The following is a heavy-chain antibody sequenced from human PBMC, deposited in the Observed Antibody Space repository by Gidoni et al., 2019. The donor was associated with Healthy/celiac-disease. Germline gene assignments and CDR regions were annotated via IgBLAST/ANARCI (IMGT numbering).Heavy chain of an antibody. Sequence: QLQLQESGPGLVNPSDTLSLTCTVSVGSISSSSYYWGWIRQPPGKGLEWIGSIYYSGSTYYNPSLKSRVTISVDTSKNQFSLKLSSVTAADTAVYYCARENSAAAGSDYWGQGTLVTVSS. CDR1: VGSISSSSYY. CDR2: IYYSGST. J-gene: IGHJ4*02. V-gene: IGHV4-39*02. D-gene: IGHD6-13*01. CDR3: ARENSAAAGSDY.